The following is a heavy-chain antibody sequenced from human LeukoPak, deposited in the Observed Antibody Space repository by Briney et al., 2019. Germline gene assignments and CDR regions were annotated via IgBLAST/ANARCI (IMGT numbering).Heavy chain of an antibody. J-gene: IGHJ5*02. CDR1: GASISSQY. Sequence: SETLSLTCSVSGASISSQYWTWVRQPPGKGLEWLRYIYNSGSTNYNPSLKSRVPMSIDTSKNQFSLRLTSVTAADTAVYYCARRRIDSMYNWFDPWGQGTLVIVSS. CDR3: ARRRIDSMYNWFDP. D-gene: IGHD2-21*01. CDR2: IYNSGST. V-gene: IGHV4-59*11.